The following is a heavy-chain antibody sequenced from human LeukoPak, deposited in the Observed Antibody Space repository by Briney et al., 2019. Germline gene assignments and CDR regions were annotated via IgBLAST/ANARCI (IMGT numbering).Heavy chain of an antibody. Sequence: GGSLRLSCAASGFTVSSNYISWVRQAPGKGLEWVAVMYSGGSTYYADSVKGRFTISRDNSKNTVYLQMNSLRAEDTAVYFCARVRLDRSERNLDAFENWGQGTMVTVSS. CDR2: MYSGGST. CDR3: ARVRLDRSERNLDAFEN. CDR1: GFTVSSNY. J-gene: IGHJ3*02. D-gene: IGHD1-14*01. V-gene: IGHV3-53*01.